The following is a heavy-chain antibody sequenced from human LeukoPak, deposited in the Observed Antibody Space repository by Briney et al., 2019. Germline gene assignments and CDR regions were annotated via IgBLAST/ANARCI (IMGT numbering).Heavy chain of an antibody. CDR2: IYTSGST. CDR1: GGSISSYY. V-gene: IGHV4-4*07. D-gene: IGHD3-9*01. Sequence: PSETLSLTCTVSGGSISSYYWSWIRQPAGKGLEWIGRIYTSGSTNYNPSLKSRVTMSVDTSKNQFSLKLSSVTAADTAVYYCARVVPDILTGYYPYWYFDLWGRGTLVTVSS. CDR3: ARVVPDILTGYYPYWYFDL. J-gene: IGHJ2*01.